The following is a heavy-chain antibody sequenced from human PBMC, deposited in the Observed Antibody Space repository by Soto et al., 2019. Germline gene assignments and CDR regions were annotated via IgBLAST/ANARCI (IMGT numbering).Heavy chain of an antibody. J-gene: IGHJ5*02. Sequence: QVQLQESGPGLVKPSGTLSLTCAVSGGSISSSNWWSWVRQPPGKGLEWIGEIYHSGSTNYNPSLNSRVTISVDKSKNQFSLKLSSVTAADTAVYYCARVSHNWNYSDNWFDPWGQGTLVTVSS. CDR3: ARVSHNWNYSDNWFDP. V-gene: IGHV4-4*02. CDR1: GGSISSSNW. D-gene: IGHD1-7*01. CDR2: IYHSGST.